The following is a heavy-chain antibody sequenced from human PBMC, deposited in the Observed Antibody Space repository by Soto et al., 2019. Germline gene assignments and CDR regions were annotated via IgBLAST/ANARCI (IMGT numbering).Heavy chain of an antibody. J-gene: IGHJ6*02. V-gene: IGHV4-39*01. CDR3: ASQRGYSGYDLAYGMDV. D-gene: IGHD5-12*01. Sequence: QLQLQESGPGLVKPSETLSLTCTVSGGSISSSSYYWGWIRQPPGKGLEWIGSIYYSGSTYYNPSLKSRVTISVDTSKNQFSLKLSSVTAADTAVYYCASQRGYSGYDLAYGMDVWGQGTTVTVSS. CDR1: GGSISSSSYY. CDR2: IYYSGST.